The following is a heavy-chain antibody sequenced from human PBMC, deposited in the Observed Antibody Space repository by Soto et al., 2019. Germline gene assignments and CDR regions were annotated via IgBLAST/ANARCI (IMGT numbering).Heavy chain of an antibody. Sequence: GGSLRLSCAASGFLFSGYWMSWVRQAPGKGPEWVSAISGGGGRPYYADSVKGRFTISRDNSKNTLYLQMNSLRAEDTAVYYCAKDLNRPYCSSTSCPAVGFDPWGQGTLVTVSS. V-gene: IGHV3-23*01. CDR1: GFLFSGYW. CDR2: ISGGGGRP. CDR3: AKDLNRPYCSSTSCPAVGFDP. D-gene: IGHD2-2*01. J-gene: IGHJ5*02.